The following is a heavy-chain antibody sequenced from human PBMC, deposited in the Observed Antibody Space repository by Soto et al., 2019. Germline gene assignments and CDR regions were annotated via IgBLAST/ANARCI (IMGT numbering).Heavy chain of an antibody. CDR1: GYTFTRYD. V-gene: IGHV1-8*01. J-gene: IGHJ4*02. D-gene: IGHD6-13*01. CDR2: MNPNSGNT. CDR3: ARGRSTSWLSDY. Sequence: QVQLVQSGAEVKKPGASVKVSCKTSGYTFTRYDIHWVRQATGHGLEWMGWMNPNSGNTGYAQNLQGRVTMTRNTSISTAYMELSGLRSDDTAVYYCARGRSTSWLSDYWGQGTLVTVSS.